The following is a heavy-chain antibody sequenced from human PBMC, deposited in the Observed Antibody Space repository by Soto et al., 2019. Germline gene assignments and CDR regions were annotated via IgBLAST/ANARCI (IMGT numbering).Heavy chain of an antibody. CDR2: IYWDDDK. V-gene: IGHV2-5*02. CDR3: SHTRARLRTYPFDY. Sequence: QITLRESGPTLVKPTQTLTLTCTFSGFSLSPSGVGVGWIRQPPGKALEWLALIYWDDDKRYSPSLKSRLTITKVTSTTQVVLTIPTMDPVDTATSYCSHTRARLRTYPFDYWGQGALVTVSS. CDR1: GFSLSPSGVG. J-gene: IGHJ4*02.